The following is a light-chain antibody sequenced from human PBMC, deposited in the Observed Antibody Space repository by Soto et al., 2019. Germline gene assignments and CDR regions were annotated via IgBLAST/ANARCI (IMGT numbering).Light chain of an antibody. J-gene: IGLJ1*01. Sequence: SYELTQPPSVSVAPGKTARITCGGNNIGSKSVHWYQQKPCQAPVLVIYYDSDRPSGIPERFSGSNSGNTATLTISRVEAGDEADYYCQVWDSSSDHGVFGTGTKLTVL. CDR2: YDS. V-gene: IGLV3-21*04. CDR3: QVWDSSSDHGV. CDR1: NIGSKS.